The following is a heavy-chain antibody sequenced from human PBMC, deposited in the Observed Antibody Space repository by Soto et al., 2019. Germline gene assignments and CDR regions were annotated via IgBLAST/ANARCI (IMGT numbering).Heavy chain of an antibody. CDR2: IYYSGST. V-gene: IGHV4-31*03. CDR3: ARIRPSWWYFDL. D-gene: IGHD7-27*01. CDR1: GGSISSGGYY. Sequence: QVQLQESGPGLVKPSQTLSLTCTVSGGSISSGGYYWSWIRQHPGKGLEWIGYIYYSGSTYYNPTLKSRVTISVATSKNQFSLKLSSVTAAATAVYYCARIRPSWWYFDLWGRGTLVTVSS. J-gene: IGHJ2*01.